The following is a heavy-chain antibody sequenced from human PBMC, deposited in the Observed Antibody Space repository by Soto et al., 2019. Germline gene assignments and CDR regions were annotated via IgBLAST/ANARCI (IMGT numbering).Heavy chain of an antibody. V-gene: IGHV3-23*01. Sequence: PGGSLRLSCAASGFTFSSYAMSWVRQAPGKGLEWVSAISGSGGSTYYADSVKGRFTISRDNSKNTLYLQMNSLRAEDTAVYYCAKRSANYYDSSGYGYFDYWGQGTLVTSPQ. D-gene: IGHD3-22*01. CDR3: AKRSANYYDSSGYGYFDY. CDR2: ISGSGGST. J-gene: IGHJ4*02. CDR1: GFTFSSYA.